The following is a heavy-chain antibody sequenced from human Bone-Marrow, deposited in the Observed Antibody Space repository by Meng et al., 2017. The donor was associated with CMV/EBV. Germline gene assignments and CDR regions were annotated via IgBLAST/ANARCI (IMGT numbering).Heavy chain of an antibody. CDR1: GYTFTSYG. J-gene: IGHJ6*02. CDR3: ARDPSPGSYYYGMDV. Sequence: ASVKVSCKASGYTFTSYGISWVRQAPGQGLEWMGWISAYNGNTNYAQKLQGRVTMTTDTSTSTAYMELRSLRSDDTAVYYCARDPSPGSYYYGMDVWGQGTTVTFSS. D-gene: IGHD1-26*01. CDR2: ISAYNGNT. V-gene: IGHV1-18*01.